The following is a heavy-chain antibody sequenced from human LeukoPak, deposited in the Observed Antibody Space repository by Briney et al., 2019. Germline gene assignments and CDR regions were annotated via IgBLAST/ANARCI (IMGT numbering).Heavy chain of an antibody. CDR1: GFTFSSYP. Sequence: GGSLRLSCAASGFTFSSYPMSWVRQASGKGLEWVSVISGSDGTTKYADSVEGRFTISRDNSKNTLSLQMNSLRAEDTAVYYCAKGFYNSGTSLSALDDWGQGTLVTVSS. D-gene: IGHD3-10*01. J-gene: IGHJ4*02. CDR3: AKGFYNSGTSLSALDD. V-gene: IGHV3-23*01. CDR2: ISGSDGTT.